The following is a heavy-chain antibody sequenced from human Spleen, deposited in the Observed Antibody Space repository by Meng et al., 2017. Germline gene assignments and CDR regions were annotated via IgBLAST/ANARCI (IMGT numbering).Heavy chain of an antibody. CDR2: INPSEGYT. CDR3: ARVIRMTSPDFDY. CDR1: DYTFTRHW. Sequence: QVHPVQSGPEVKKPGASVKVSCKASDYTFTRHWMHWVRQAPGQGLEWMGIINPSEGYTMYEEKFQDRITITRDMSTGTVYMELSSLRSEDTAVYYCARVIRMTSPDFDYWGQGTLVTVSS. D-gene: IGHD2-21*02. V-gene: IGHV1-46*01. J-gene: IGHJ4*02.